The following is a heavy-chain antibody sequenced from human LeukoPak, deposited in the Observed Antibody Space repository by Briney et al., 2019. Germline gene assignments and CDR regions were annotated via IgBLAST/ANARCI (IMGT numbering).Heavy chain of an antibody. CDR1: GFTFSSYG. D-gene: IGHD3-22*01. CDR3: ARDWVVSNYYYYGMDV. CDR2: IYSGGST. Sequence: GRSLRLSCAASGFTFSSYGMHWVRQAPGKGLEWVSVIYSGGSTYYADSVKGRFTISRDNSKNTLYLQMNSLRAEDTAVYYCARDWVVSNYYYYGMDVWGQGTTVTVSS. V-gene: IGHV3-66*01. J-gene: IGHJ6*02.